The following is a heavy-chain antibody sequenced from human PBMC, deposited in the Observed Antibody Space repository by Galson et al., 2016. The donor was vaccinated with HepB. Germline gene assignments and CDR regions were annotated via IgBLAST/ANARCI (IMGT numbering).Heavy chain of an antibody. D-gene: IGHD1-1*01. V-gene: IGHV3-11*05. CDR3: ARAYNWNVLGFDY. Sequence: SLRLSCAASGFTFSDYYMSWIRQAPGKGLEWVSYIDISSFYTNCADSVKGRFTISRDNAKRLMYLQMNSLRAEDTAVYYCARAYNWNVLGFDYWGQGTLVTVSS. CDR2: IDISSFYT. J-gene: IGHJ4*02. CDR1: GFTFSDYY.